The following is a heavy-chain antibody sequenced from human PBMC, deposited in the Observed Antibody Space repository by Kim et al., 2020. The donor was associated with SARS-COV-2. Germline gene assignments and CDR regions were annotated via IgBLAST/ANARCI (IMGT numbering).Heavy chain of an antibody. D-gene: IGHD1-1*01. Sequence: WGSLRLSCAASGFTFSSYAMSWVRQAPGKGLEWVSVIYSGGSSTYYADSVRGRFTISRDNSKNTLYLQMNSLRAKDTAVYYCAKDRGAWNDSGMDVWGQG. CDR2: IYSGGSST. J-gene: IGHJ6*02. V-gene: IGHV3-23*03. CDR1: GFTFSSYA. CDR3: AKDRGAWNDSGMDV.